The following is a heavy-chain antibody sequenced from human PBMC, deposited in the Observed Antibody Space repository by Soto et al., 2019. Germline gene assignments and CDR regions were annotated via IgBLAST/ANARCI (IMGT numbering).Heavy chain of an antibody. CDR3: ARFDLGWYNFDS. D-gene: IGHD6-19*01. CDR2: IYYSGST. Sequence: QVQLQESGPGLVKPSQTLSLTCTVSGGSMSSGGYYWSWIRQLPGKGLEWIGSIYYSGSTFYNPSLKSRITISVDTYMSQFSLEVKSVTAADMAVYYCARFDLGWYNFDSWGQGALVTVSS. V-gene: IGHV4-31*03. CDR1: GGSMSSGGYY. J-gene: IGHJ4*02.